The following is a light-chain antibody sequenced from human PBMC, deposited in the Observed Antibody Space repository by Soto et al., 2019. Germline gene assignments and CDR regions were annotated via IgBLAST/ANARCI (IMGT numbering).Light chain of an antibody. Sequence: QSALTQPASVSGSPGQSITISCTGTSSDVGGYNYVSWFQQHPGKAPKLKIYEVSNRPSGASNRFSGSKSGYTASLTISELQAEDEADYYCTSFTSSNTGVFGGGTKLTVL. CDR1: SSDVGGYNY. CDR3: TSFTSSNTGV. J-gene: IGLJ3*02. CDR2: EVS. V-gene: IGLV2-14*03.